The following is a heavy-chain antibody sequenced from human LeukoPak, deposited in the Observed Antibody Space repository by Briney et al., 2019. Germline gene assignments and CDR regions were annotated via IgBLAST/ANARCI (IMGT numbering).Heavy chain of an antibody. CDR3: ARVEGLYYYYYMDV. D-gene: IGHD3-3*01. CDR2: ISAYNGNT. V-gene: IGHV1-18*01. J-gene: IGHJ6*03. Sequence: ASVKVSCKASGYTFTSYGISWVRQAPGQGLEWMGWISAYNGNTNYAQKLQGRVTMTTDTSTSTAYVELRSLRSDDTAVYYCARVEGLYYYYYMDVWGKGTTVTVSS. CDR1: GYTFTSYG.